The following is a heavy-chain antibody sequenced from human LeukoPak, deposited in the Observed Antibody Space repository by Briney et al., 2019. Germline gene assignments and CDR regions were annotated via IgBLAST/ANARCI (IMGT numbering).Heavy chain of an antibody. CDR2: IYHDGST. V-gene: IGHV4-30-2*01. J-gene: IGHJ6*02. Sequence: SQTLSLTCTVSGGSISSGGYYWSWIRQPPGEGLEWIGYIYHDGSTYYNPSLKSRVTISVDTSKNQFSLKLSSVTAADTAVYYCARHGGSPYYYYYGMDVWGQGTTVTVSS. D-gene: IGHD2-15*01. CDR3: ARHGGSPYYYYYGMDV. CDR1: GGSISSGGYY.